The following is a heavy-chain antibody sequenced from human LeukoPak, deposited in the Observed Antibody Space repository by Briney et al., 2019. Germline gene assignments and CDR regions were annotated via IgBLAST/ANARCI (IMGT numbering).Heavy chain of an antibody. D-gene: IGHD2-15*01. V-gene: IGHV1-24*01. CDR2: FDLEDGET. J-gene: IGHJ4*02. CDR1: EYTLTELS. Sequence: EASVKVSCKVSEYTLTELSMHWVRQAPGKGLEGRGGFDLEDGETIYAQKFQGRVTMTEDTSTDTAYMELSSLKTEDTAVYYCTRDRYCSGGSCYARFVYFDYWGQGTLVTVSS. CDR3: TRDRYCSGGSCYARFVYFDY.